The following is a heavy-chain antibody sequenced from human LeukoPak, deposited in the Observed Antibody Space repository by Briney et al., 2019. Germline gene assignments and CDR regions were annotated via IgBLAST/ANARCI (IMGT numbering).Heavy chain of an antibody. CDR3: ARERQYEPESFGAFDI. CDR2: ISYDGSNK. CDR1: AFTFRSYW. D-gene: IGHD4-11*01. V-gene: IGHV3-30*03. Sequence: PGGSLRLSCKASAFTFRSYWMHWVRQAPGKGLEWVAVISYDGSNKYYADSVEGRFTISRDNSKNTLYLQMNSLRAEDTAVYYCARERQYEPESFGAFDIWGQGTMVTVSS. J-gene: IGHJ3*02.